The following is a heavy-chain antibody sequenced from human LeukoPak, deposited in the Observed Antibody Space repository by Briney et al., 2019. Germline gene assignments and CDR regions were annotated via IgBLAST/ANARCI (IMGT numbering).Heavy chain of an antibody. CDR1: GYTFTSYG. J-gene: IGHJ5*02. D-gene: IGHD3-10*01. CDR3: ARAGYYGSGSYYTVPYNWFDP. Sequence: ASVKVSCKASGYTFTSYGISWVRQAPGQGLERMGWISAYNGNTNYAQKLQGRVTMTTDTSTSTAYMELRSLRSDDTAVYYCARAGYYGSGSYYTVPYNWFDPWGQGTLVTVSS. V-gene: IGHV1-18*01. CDR2: ISAYNGNT.